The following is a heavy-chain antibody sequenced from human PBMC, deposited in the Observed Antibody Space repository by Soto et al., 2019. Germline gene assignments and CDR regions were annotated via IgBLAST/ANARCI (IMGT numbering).Heavy chain of an antibody. CDR1: GFTFSDYY. V-gene: IGHV3-11*06. D-gene: IGHD1-26*01. Sequence: ESGGGLVKPGGSLRLSCAASGFTFSDYYMSWIRQAPGKGLEWVSYISSSSSYTNYADSVKGRFTISRDNAKNSLYLQMNSLRAEDTAVYYCARAGVGAHLPDYWGQGTLVTVSS. J-gene: IGHJ4*02. CDR2: ISSSSSYT. CDR3: ARAGVGAHLPDY.